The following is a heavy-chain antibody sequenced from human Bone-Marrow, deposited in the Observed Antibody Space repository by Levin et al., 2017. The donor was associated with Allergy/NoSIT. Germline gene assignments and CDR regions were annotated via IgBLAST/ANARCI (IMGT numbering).Heavy chain of an antibody. CDR2: IQLDGSEK. V-gene: IGHV3-7*01. CDR1: AFTFDAYW. J-gene: IGHJ3*02. Sequence: GESLKISCVASAFTFDAYWMTWVRQAPGKGLEWVANIQLDGSEKYYVDSVKGRFTISRDNAKNSLYLQMNSLRAEDTAVYYCARIYDSSGYYSGVGTFDMWGRGTMVTVSP. D-gene: IGHD3-22*01. CDR3: ARIYDSSGYYSGVGTFDM.